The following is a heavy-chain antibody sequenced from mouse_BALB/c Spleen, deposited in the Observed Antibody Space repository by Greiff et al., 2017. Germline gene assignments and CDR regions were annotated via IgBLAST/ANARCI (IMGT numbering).Heavy chain of an antibody. CDR1: GFTFSSFG. CDR2: ISSGSSTI. CDR3: ARRTTMITSSYAMDY. V-gene: IGHV5-17*02. J-gene: IGHJ4*01. Sequence: EVQGVESGGGLVQPGGSRKLSCAASGFTFSSFGMHWVRQAPEKGLEWVAYISSGSSTIYYADTVKGRFTISRDNPKNTLFLQMTSLRSEDTAMYYCARRTTMITSSYAMDYWGQGTSVTVSS. D-gene: IGHD2-4*01.